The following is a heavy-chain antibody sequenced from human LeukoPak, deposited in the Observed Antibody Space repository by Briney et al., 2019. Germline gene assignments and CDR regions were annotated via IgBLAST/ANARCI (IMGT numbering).Heavy chain of an antibody. CDR2: IRSSGVST. Sequence: GGSLRLSCEASGFTFSAYAMTWVRQAPGKGLEWVSGIRSSGVSTYYADSVKGRFTISRDNSKNTLYLQMNSLRAEDTAVYYCAKEVRESAWYYFDYWGQGTLVTVSS. CDR1: GFTFSAYA. CDR3: AKEVRESAWYYFDY. J-gene: IGHJ4*02. D-gene: IGHD3-10*01. V-gene: IGHV3-23*01.